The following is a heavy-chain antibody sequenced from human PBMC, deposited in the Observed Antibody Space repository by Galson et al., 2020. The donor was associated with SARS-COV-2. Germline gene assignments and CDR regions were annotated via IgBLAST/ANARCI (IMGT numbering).Heavy chain of an antibody. V-gene: IGHV1-2*02. CDR2: INPNSGGT. CDR1: GYTFTGYY. D-gene: IGHD3-9*01. CDR3: ARGPPPEYEILTGDFSYYFCYVDV. J-gene: IGHJ6*03. Sequence: ASVKVSCKASGYTFTGYYMHWVRQPPGQGLEWMGWINPNSGGTNYAQKFQGRVTMTRDTSISTAYMELSRLRSDDTAVYYCARGPPPEYEILTGDFSYYFCYVDVGGKGTTVTIFS.